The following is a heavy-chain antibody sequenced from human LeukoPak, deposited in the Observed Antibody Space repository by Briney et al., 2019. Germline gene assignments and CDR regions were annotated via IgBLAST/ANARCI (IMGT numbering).Heavy chain of an antibody. D-gene: IGHD6-13*01. Sequence: GGSLRLSCVASGFTFSSYAMSWVRQAPGKGLEWVSAISGSGGSTYYADSVKGRFTISRDNPKNTLYLQMNSLRAEDTAVYYCAKVGSGYSSSWYHDYWGQGTLVTVSS. CDR3: AKVGSGYSSSWYHDY. V-gene: IGHV3-23*01. CDR1: GFTFSSYA. J-gene: IGHJ4*02. CDR2: ISGSGGST.